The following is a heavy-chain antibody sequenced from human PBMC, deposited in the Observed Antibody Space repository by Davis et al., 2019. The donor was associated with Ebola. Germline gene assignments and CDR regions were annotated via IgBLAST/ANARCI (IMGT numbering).Heavy chain of an antibody. Sequence: PGGSLRLSCVASGFTFTDYYMSWIRQAPGKGLEWISYIGSSYSTIHYADSLKGRFTVSRDNGKNSLSLEMNNLRSEDTAVYYCVRWSIVALGYYGMDVWGQGTTVTVSS. CDR3: VRWSIVALGYYGMDV. CDR1: GFTFTDYY. CDR2: IGSSYSTI. J-gene: IGHJ6*02. D-gene: IGHD3-3*01. V-gene: IGHV3-11*01.